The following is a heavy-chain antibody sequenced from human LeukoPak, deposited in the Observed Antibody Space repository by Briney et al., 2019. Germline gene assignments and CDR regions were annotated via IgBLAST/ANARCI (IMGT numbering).Heavy chain of an antibody. CDR3: ARPVRSGGSPGWFDP. CDR2: IYYSGST. V-gene: IGHV4-39*01. Sequence: SETLSLTCTVSGGSISSSSYYWGWIRQPPGKGLEWIGSIYYSGSTYYNPSLKSRVTISVDTFKNQFSPKLSSVTAADTAVYYCARPVRSGGSPGWFDPWGQGTLVTVSS. J-gene: IGHJ5*02. D-gene: IGHD2-15*01. CDR1: GGSISSSSYY.